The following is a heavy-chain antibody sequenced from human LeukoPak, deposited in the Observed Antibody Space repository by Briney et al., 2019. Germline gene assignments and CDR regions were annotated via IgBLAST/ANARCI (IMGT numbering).Heavy chain of an antibody. CDR1: GGSISSYY. D-gene: IGHD2-15*01. CDR3: AGPWELLFPF. CDR2: IYYSGST. V-gene: IGHV4-59*08. Sequence: PSETLSLTCTVSGGSISSYYWSWIRQPPGKGLEWIGYIYYSGSTNYNPSLKSRVTISVDTSKNQFFLKLSSVTAADTAVYYCAGPWELLFPFWGQGTLVTVSS. J-gene: IGHJ4*02.